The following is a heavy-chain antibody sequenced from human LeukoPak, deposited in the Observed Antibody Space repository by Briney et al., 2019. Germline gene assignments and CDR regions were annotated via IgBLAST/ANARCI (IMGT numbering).Heavy chain of an antibody. CDR2: IYYSVST. CDR3: ARSASSTSRSAFDI. CDR1: GDSISSDY. V-gene: IGHV4-59*01. Sequence: PSETLSLTCTVSGDSISSDYWSWIRQPPGKGLEWIGYIYYSVSTNYNPSLKSRATISVDMSKNQFSLTLNSVTAADTAVYYCARSASSTSRSAFDIWGQGTRVTASS. J-gene: IGHJ3*02.